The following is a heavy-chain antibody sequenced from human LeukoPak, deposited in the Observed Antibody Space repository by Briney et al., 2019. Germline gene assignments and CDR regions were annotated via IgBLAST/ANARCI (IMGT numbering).Heavy chain of an antibody. CDR3: ARGRGSTAGLFDY. J-gene: IGHJ4*02. Sequence: GRSPRLSCAASGFTFSSYVMHWVRQAPGKGLDWVAVIWYDGSNKYYADSVKGRFTISRDNSKNTLYLQMNSLRAEDTAVYYCARGRGSTAGLFDYWGQGTLVTVSS. V-gene: IGHV3-33*01. CDR1: GFTFSSYV. D-gene: IGHD5-12*01. CDR2: IWYDGSNK.